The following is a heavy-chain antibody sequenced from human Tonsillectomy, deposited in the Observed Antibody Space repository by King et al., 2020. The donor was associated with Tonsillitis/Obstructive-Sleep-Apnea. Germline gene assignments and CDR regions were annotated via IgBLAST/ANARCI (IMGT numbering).Heavy chain of an antibody. Sequence: QLVQSGAEVKKPGESLKISCKGSGYSFTSYWIGWVRQMPGKGLEWMGIMYPGDSNTRYSPSFQGQVTISPDKSISTAYLQWSSLKASDTAMYYCARSYCSSTSCNRSFDYWGQGTLVTVSS. CDR1: GYSFTSYW. CDR3: ARSYCSSTSCNRSFDY. V-gene: IGHV5-51*03. D-gene: IGHD2-2*02. CDR2: MYPGDSNT. J-gene: IGHJ4*02.